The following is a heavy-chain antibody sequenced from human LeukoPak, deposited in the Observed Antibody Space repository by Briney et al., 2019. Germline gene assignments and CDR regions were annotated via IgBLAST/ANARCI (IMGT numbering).Heavy chain of an antibody. Sequence: GGSLRLSCAASGFTFSSYGMSWVRQAPGKGLEWVSTISGSGGSTYYADSVKGRFTISRDNSKNTLYLQMNSLRAEDTAVYYCRISGGYDYDYWGQGTLVTVSS. CDR3: RISGGYDYDY. CDR2: ISGSGGST. CDR1: GFTFSSYG. D-gene: IGHD5-12*01. J-gene: IGHJ4*02. V-gene: IGHV3-23*01.